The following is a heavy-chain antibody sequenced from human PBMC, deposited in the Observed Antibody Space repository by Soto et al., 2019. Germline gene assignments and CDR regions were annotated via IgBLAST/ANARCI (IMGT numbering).Heavy chain of an antibody. CDR2: IYTSGST. Sequence: SETLSLTCTVSGASISSYFWSWIRQPAGKGLEWIGRIYTSGSTDYNPSLESRVTMSVDTSKKQVSLKLTSVTAADTAVYYCASGIDSSGYVDYWCQGTLLTVSS. J-gene: IGHJ4*02. CDR1: GASISSYF. D-gene: IGHD3-22*01. CDR3: ASGIDSSGYVDY. V-gene: IGHV4-4*07.